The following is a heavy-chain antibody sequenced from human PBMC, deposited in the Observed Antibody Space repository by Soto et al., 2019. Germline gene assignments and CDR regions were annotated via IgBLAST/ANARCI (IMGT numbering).Heavy chain of an antibody. V-gene: IGHV4-59*01. J-gene: IGHJ3*02. D-gene: IGHD4-17*01. CDR1: GGSISSYY. CDR2: IYYSGST. Sequence: SETLSLTCTVSGGSISSYYWSWIRQPPGKGLEWIGYIYYSGSTNYNPSLKSRVTISVDTSKNQFSLKLSSVTAADTAVYYCASLYGDSDDAFDIWGQGTMVTVSS. CDR3: ASLYGDSDDAFDI.